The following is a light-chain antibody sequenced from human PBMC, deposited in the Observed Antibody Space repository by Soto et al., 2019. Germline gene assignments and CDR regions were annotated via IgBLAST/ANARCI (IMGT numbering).Light chain of an antibody. V-gene: IGKV1-27*01. Sequence: DIQLTQSPSSLSASVGDRITITCRASQGISTYLAWYQQKPGKVPKFLIFAASTLHSGVPSRFSGSGSGTDFPLTISSLQPEDVATYYCQNYNSAPWTFGQGTKVEIK. CDR1: QGISTY. CDR2: AAS. CDR3: QNYNSAPWT. J-gene: IGKJ1*01.